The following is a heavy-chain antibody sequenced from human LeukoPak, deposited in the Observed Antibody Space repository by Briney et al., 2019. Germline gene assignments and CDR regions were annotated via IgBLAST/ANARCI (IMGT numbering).Heavy chain of an antibody. V-gene: IGHV1-2*02. Sequence: GASVRVSSTASVYTFTRYYMHWVRQAPGHGGEWRVWINPNSGGTNYAQKFQGRVTMTRDTSISTAYMDLSRLRSDDTALYSCARAEVLPDYWGQGTLVTVSS. D-gene: IGHD1-26*01. J-gene: IGHJ4*02. CDR2: INPNSGGT. CDR1: VYTFTRYY. CDR3: ARAEVLPDY.